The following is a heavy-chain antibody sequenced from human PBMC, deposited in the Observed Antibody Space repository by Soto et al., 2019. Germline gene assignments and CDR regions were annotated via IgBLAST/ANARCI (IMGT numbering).Heavy chain of an antibody. CDR3: AKDLVRYCSSTSCSP. Sequence: GGSLRLSCAASGFTFSSYAMGWVRQAPGKGLEWVSAISGSGGSTYYADSVKGRFTISRDNSKNTLYLQMNSLRAEDTAVYYCAKDLVRYCSSTSCSPWGQGTLVTVSS. D-gene: IGHD2-2*01. J-gene: IGHJ5*02. V-gene: IGHV3-23*01. CDR2: ISGSGGST. CDR1: GFTFSSYA.